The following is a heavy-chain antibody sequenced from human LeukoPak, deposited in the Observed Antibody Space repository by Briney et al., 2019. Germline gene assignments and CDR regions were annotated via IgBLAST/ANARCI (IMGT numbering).Heavy chain of an antibody. J-gene: IGHJ5*02. V-gene: IGHV1-2*02. CDR1: GYIFTGYY. D-gene: IGHD6-6*01. CDR3: ATEYTTSSTWFDP. CDR2: INPDNGDT. Sequence: ASVKVSCKASGYIFTGYYMHWVRQAPGQGLEWVGWINPDNGDTHCAQKFQGRVTMTSDTSITTAYMEVSRLRSDDTAIYYCATEYTTSSTWFDPWGQGTPVTVSS.